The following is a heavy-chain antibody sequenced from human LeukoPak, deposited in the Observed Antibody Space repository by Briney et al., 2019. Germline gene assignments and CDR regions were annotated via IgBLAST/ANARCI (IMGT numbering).Heavy chain of an antibody. Sequence: GGSLRLSCAASGFTFSSYAMSWVRQAPGKGLEWVSTITSSGGSTYYADSVKCRFTISRDNSKNTLFLQTNSLRAEDTAVYYCAKGSLTIWYAFDIWGQGTMVTVSS. CDR1: GFTFSSYA. D-gene: IGHD2-8*02. CDR3: AKGSLTIWYAFDI. J-gene: IGHJ3*02. CDR2: ITSSGGST. V-gene: IGHV3-23*01.